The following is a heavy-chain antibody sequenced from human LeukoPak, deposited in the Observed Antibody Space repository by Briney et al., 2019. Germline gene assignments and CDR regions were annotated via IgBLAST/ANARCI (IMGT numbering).Heavy chain of an antibody. V-gene: IGHV4-31*02. D-gene: IGHD3-16*02. J-gene: IGHJ4*02. CDR1: GGSISSGGYY. CDR3: ARDNMRSYLDY. CDR2: IYYSGNT. Sequence: KPSQTLSVTCTVSGGSISSGGYYWSWIRQHPGKGLEWIGYIYYSGNTFYHPSLKSRVTLSVVTSKNQFSLNLSSVTAADTAVYFCARDNMRSYLDYWGQGTLVTVSS.